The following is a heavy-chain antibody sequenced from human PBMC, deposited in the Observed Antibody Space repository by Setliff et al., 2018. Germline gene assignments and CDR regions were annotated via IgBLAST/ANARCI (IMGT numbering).Heavy chain of an antibody. J-gene: IGHJ4*02. V-gene: IGHV4-34*01. CDR1: GGTFSDYY. Sequence: SETLSLTCAAYGGTFSDYYWTWIRQPPGKGLEWIGEINHSGTTNYHPSLRSRVTISVDTSKNQFSLKVTSVTAADTSVYFCARGRNVAARLLDSWGQGTLVTVLL. D-gene: IGHD6-6*01. CDR3: ARGRNVAARLLDS. CDR2: INHSGTT.